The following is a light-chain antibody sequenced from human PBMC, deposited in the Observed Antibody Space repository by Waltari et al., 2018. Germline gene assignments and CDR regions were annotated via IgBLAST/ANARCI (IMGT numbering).Light chain of an antibody. CDR2: WAS. V-gene: IGKV4-1*01. J-gene: IGKJ4*01. CDR1: QSVLYSTNNKNY. Sequence: DIVMTQSPLSLPASPCGRPSINCTTSQSVLYSTNNKNYLGWYQQKPGQPPKLLIHWASTRESGVPDRFSCSGSGTDFTHTISSLQAEDVAVYDCQQYYSIPLTFGGGTRVEIK. CDR3: QQYYSIPLT.